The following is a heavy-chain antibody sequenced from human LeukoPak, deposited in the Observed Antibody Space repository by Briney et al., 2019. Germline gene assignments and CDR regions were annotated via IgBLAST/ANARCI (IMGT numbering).Heavy chain of an antibody. CDR3: AKVGDYVWGSYRHY. Sequence: GGSLRLSCAASGFTFSSYAMSWVRQAPGKGLEWVSAISGSGGSTYYADSVKGRFTIYKDNSENTLYLQMNSLRGEDTAVYYCAKVGDYVWGSYRHYWGQGTLVTVSS. V-gene: IGHV3-23*01. CDR2: ISGSGGST. CDR1: GFTFSSYA. J-gene: IGHJ4*02. D-gene: IGHD3-16*02.